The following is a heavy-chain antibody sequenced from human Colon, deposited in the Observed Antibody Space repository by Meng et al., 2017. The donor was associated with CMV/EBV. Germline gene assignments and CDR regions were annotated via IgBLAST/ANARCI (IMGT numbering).Heavy chain of an antibody. CDR1: VAAVSGGTYH. J-gene: IGHJ4*02. CDR2: IYDGRTT. Sequence: EPGPGRVMSSMTLSLTCAVSVAAVSGGTYHWSWIRQPPGKELEWIGYIYDGRTTIYNPSLKSRVTISVDASKNQFSLEMRSVTTADTAVYYCAKSRSSTPGVIDYWGQGTLVTVSS. V-gene: IGHV4-61*01. D-gene: IGHD3-10*01. CDR3: AKSRSSTPGVIDY.